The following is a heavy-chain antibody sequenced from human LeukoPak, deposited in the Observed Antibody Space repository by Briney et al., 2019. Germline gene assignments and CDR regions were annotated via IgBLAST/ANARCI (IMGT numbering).Heavy chain of an antibody. CDR3: ATVARTMVRGVINWFDP. J-gene: IGHJ5*02. Sequence: ASVKVSCKVSGYTLTELSMHWVRQAPGKGLEWMGGFDPEDGETIYAQKFQGRVTMTEDTSTDTAYMELSSLRSEDTAVYYCATVARTMVRGVINWFDPWGQGTLVTVSS. CDR1: GYTLTELS. V-gene: IGHV1-24*01. CDR2: FDPEDGET. D-gene: IGHD3-10*01.